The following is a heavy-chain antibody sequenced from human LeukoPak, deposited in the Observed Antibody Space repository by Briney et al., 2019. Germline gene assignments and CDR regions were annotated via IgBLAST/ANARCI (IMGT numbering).Heavy chain of an antibody. CDR3: ARVGYSSSWYDPYYSDY. J-gene: IGHJ4*02. CDR1: GYTFTGYY. D-gene: IGHD6-13*01. CDR2: INPNSGGT. V-gene: IGHV1-2*02. Sequence: ASVKVSCKASGYTFTGYYMHWVRQAPGQGLEWMGWINPNSGGTNYAQKFQGRVTMTRDTSISTAYMELSRLRSDDTAVYYCARVGYSSSWYDPYYSDYWGQGTLVTVSS.